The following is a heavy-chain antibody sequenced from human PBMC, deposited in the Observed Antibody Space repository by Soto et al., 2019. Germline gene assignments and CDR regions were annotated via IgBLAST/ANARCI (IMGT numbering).Heavy chain of an antibody. CDR2: IYHSGST. CDR1: GGSISSGGYS. V-gene: IGHV4-30-2*01. CDR3: ARVPGP. J-gene: IGHJ5*02. Sequence: QLQLQESGSGLVKPSQTLSLTCAVSGGSISSGGYSWSWIRQPPGKGLEWIGYIYHSGSTYYNPSLXSXXTAAVDRAKTQIALKLSSVTAADTAVYYCARVPGPWGQGTLVTVSS.